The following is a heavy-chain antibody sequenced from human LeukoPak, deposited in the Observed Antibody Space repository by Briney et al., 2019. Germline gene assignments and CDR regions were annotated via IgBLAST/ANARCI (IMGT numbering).Heavy chain of an antibody. CDR2: IYYSGNT. Sequence: SETLSLTCTVSGGSISSSSHYWAWIRQPPGKGLEWIANIYYSGNTYYNPSLKSRVTISVDMSKNQFSLRVGSLTAADTALYYCARDIGVDIVATIEFDGDAFDIWGQGTMVTVSS. J-gene: IGHJ3*02. D-gene: IGHD5-12*01. CDR3: ARDIGVDIVATIEFDGDAFDI. CDR1: GGSISSSSHY. V-gene: IGHV4-39*07.